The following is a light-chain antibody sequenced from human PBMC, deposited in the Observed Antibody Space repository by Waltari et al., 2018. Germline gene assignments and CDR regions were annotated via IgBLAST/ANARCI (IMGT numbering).Light chain of an antibody. CDR3: QHYNIYPVM. Sequence: DIQMTQSPSTLSASVGDRVTITCRASQSISDWVAWYQPKPGKAPNLLIYEASSLESGVPSRFSGSGSGAEFTLTISSLQPDDFATYYCQHYNIYPVMFGQGTRLEIK. CDR1: QSISDW. J-gene: IGKJ5*01. V-gene: IGKV1-5*03. CDR2: EAS.